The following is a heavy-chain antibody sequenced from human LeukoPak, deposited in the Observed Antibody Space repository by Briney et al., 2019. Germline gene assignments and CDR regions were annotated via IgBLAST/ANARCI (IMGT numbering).Heavy chain of an antibody. Sequence: ASVKVSCKAAGYTFTSYGISWVRQAPGQGREWMGWISAYNGNTNYAQKLQGRVTMTTDTSTSTAYMELRSLRSDDTAVYYCARTLSGYSYGYGDYWGQGTLVTVSS. CDR3: ARTLSGYSYGYGDY. J-gene: IGHJ4*02. CDR1: GYTFTSYG. D-gene: IGHD5-18*01. CDR2: ISAYNGNT. V-gene: IGHV1-18*01.